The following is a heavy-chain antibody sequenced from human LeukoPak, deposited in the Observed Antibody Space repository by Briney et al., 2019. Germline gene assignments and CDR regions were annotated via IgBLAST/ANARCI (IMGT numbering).Heavy chain of an antibody. V-gene: IGHV3-20*04. CDR3: ARSVAASRDY. Sequence: GGSLRLSCAASGFTFDDYGMSWVRQAPGKGLEWVSGINWNGGSTGYADSVEGRFSISRDNAKNSLYLQMNSLRAEDTALYYCARSVAASRDYWGQGTLVTVSS. D-gene: IGHD2-15*01. CDR2: INWNGGST. CDR1: GFTFDDYG. J-gene: IGHJ4*02.